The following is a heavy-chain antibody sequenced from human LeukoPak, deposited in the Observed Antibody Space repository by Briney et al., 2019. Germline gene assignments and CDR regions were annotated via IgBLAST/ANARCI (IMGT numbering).Heavy chain of an antibody. D-gene: IGHD4-11*01. Sequence: ASVKVSCKASGYTFTGYDIYWVRQAPGQGLEWMGWINPNSGGTDYTQKFQGRVTMTRDTSISTAYMELSRLSSDDTAVYYCARDYSRYFDFWGQGTLVTVSS. J-gene: IGHJ4*02. CDR3: ARDYSRYFDF. CDR1: GYTFTGYD. V-gene: IGHV1-2*02. CDR2: INPNSGGT.